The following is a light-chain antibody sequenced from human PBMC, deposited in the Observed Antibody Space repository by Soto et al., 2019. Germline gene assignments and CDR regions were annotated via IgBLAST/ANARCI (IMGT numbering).Light chain of an antibody. J-gene: IGKJ2*01. Sequence: DIVMTQSPDSLAVSLGERASINCKSSQSVLHSSNNYNYLAWYQQKPGQPPKLLIYWASTRESGVPDRFSGSGSGTDFTLTISSLQAEDVAVYYCQQYYLIPHTFGQGTKLEIK. CDR1: QSVLHSSNNYNY. V-gene: IGKV4-1*01. CDR3: QQYYLIPHT. CDR2: WAS.